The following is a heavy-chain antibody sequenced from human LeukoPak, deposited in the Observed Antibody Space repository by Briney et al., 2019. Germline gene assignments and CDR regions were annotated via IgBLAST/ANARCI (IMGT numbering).Heavy chain of an antibody. CDR2: IRYDGINK. CDR3: AKGMGIYYYGSGSFPPLGY. V-gene: IGHV3-30*02. D-gene: IGHD3-10*01. Sequence: GGSLRLSCAASGFTFSSYGIHWVRQTPVKGLEWVAFIRYDGINKYYADSVKGRLTISRDNSRNTMFLQMNSLRAEDTAVYYCAKGMGIYYYGSGSFPPLGYWGQGTLVTVSS. J-gene: IGHJ4*02. CDR1: GFTFSSYG.